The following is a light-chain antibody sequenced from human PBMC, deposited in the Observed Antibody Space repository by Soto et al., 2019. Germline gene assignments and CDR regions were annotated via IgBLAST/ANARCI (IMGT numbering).Light chain of an antibody. CDR3: QQSYSTPIT. Sequence: DIQMTQSPSTLSASVGDRVTITCRASQSISTWLAWYQQKPGKAPKFLIFDGSSLQSGVPSRFSGSGSGTDFTLTISSLQPEDFATYYCQQSYSTPITFGQGTRLEIK. J-gene: IGKJ5*01. V-gene: IGKV1-39*01. CDR2: DGS. CDR1: QSISTW.